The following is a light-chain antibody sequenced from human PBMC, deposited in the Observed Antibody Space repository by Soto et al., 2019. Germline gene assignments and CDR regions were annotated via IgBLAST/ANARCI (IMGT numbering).Light chain of an antibody. CDR2: EVN. CDR1: SSDVGGYNY. J-gene: IGLJ1*01. Sequence: QSALTQPPSASGSPGQSVTISCTGTSSDVGGYNYVSWYQQHPGRAPRLMIYEVNKRPSGVPDRFSGSKSGDTASLTVSGLQAEDEADYYCYSYAGSHNVFGTGIKVTVL. CDR3: YSYAGSHNV. V-gene: IGLV2-8*01.